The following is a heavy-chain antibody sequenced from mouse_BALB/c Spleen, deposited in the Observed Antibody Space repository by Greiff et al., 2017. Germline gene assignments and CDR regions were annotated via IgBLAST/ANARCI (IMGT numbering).Heavy chain of an antibody. Sequence: QVQLQQPGAELVKPGASVKLSCKTSGYTFTSYWIQWVKQRPGQGLGWIGEIFPGTGTTNYNEKFKGKATLTIDTSSSTAYMQLSSLTSEDSAVYFCATGRGDTMVMDYWGQGTSVTVSS. CDR2: IFPGTGTT. D-gene: IGHD1-1*02. V-gene: IGHV1S132*01. CDR3: ATGRGDTMVMDY. CDR1: GYTFTSYW. J-gene: IGHJ4*01.